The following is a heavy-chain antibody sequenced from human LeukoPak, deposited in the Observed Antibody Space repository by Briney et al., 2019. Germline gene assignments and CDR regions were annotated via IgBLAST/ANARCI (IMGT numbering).Heavy chain of an antibody. CDR2: ISWNSGSI. D-gene: IGHD3-9*01. V-gene: IGHV3-9*01. Sequence: GGSLRLSCAASGFTFDDYAMHWVRQAPGKGLKWVSGISWNSGSIGYADSVKGRFTISRDNAKNSLYLQMNSLRAEDTALYYCAKDNYDILTGPFDYWGQGTLVTVSS. CDR1: GFTFDDYA. CDR3: AKDNYDILTGPFDY. J-gene: IGHJ4*02.